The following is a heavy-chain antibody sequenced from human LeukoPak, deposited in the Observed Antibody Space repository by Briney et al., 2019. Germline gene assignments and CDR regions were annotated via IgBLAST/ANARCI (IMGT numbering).Heavy chain of an antibody. CDR3: AAAAGPGNLYYFDY. J-gene: IGHJ4*02. Sequence: PSETLSLTCTVSGGSISSSSYYWGWIRQPPGKGLEWIGSIYYSGSTYYNPSLKSRVTISVDTSKNQFSLKLSSVTAADTAVYYCAAAAGPGNLYYFDYWGQGTLVTVSS. D-gene: IGHD6-13*01. CDR2: IYYSGST. CDR1: GGSISSSSYY. V-gene: IGHV4-39*07.